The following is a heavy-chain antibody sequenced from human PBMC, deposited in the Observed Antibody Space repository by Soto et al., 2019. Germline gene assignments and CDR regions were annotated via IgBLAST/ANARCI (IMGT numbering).Heavy chain of an antibody. D-gene: IGHD4-17*01. V-gene: IGHV4-34*02. CDR1: GGSFGNRF. CDR2: IHRSGRT. Sequence: QVQLQQWGAGPLKPSETLSLTCAVYGGSFGNRFWSWIRQPTGKGLEWIGEIHRSGRTNYNPSFKSGLTISIDTSRNQFSLRLTSVTAADTAVYYCARGDYGEYDAYNWFDPWGQGTLVTVSS. J-gene: IGHJ5*02. CDR3: ARGDYGEYDAYNWFDP.